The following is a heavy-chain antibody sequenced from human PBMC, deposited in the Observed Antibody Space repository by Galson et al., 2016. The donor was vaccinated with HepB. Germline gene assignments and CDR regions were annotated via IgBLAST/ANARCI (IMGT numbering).Heavy chain of an antibody. CDR1: GFSFRNYG. V-gene: IGHV3-30*18. J-gene: IGHJ2*01. Sequence: SLRLSCAASGFSFRNYGMHWVRQAPGKGPEWVAVTSSAGNDEYYTDSVKGRFTISRDNSKKTLYLQMNSLRPEDTAVYYCAKAFTRGYWDWYFDLWGRGTLVTVSS. CDR2: TSSAGNDE. D-gene: IGHD2-15*01. CDR3: AKAFTRGYWDWYFDL.